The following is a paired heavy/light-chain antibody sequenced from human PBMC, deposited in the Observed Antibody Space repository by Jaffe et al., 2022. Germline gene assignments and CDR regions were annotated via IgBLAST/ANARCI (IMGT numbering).Heavy chain of an antibody. CDR2: IYPGDSDT. CDR3: VRLAHAYGDYEATPEYYFDY. V-gene: IGHV5-51*03. CDR1: GYSFTSYW. Sequence: EVQLVQSGAEVKKPGESLKISCKGSGYSFTSYWIGWVRQMPGKGLEWMGIIYPGDSDTRYSPSFQGQVTISADKSISTAYLQWSSLKASDTAMYYCVRLAHAYGDYEATPEYYFDYWGQGTLVTVSS. D-gene: IGHD4-17*01. J-gene: IGHJ4*02.
Light chain of an antibody. J-gene: IGKJ1*01. Sequence: EIVMTQSPATLSVSPGERATLSCRASQSVSSNLAWYQQKPGQAPRLLIYGASTRATGIPARFSGSGSGTEFTLTISSLQSEDFAVYYCQQYNNWPPTWTFGQGTKVEIK. V-gene: IGKV3-15*01. CDR3: QQYNNWPPTWT. CDR2: GAS. CDR1: QSVSSN.